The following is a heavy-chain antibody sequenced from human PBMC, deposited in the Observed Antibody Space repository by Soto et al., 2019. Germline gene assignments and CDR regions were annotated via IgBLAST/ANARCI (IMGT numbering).Heavy chain of an antibody. CDR2: LYDVDGS. CDR1: GFTISGKKY. J-gene: IGHJ3*01. V-gene: IGHV3-53*01. D-gene: IGHD1-1*01. CDR3: ATWHEREHAYDV. Sequence: DVQLVESGGGLIQPGESLRLSCVAFGFTISGKKYVAWVRQAPGKGLEWVSALYDVDGSFYADSVKGRFTTSSDSSKTTVYLQMNDLRPDDTVVYYCATWHEREHAYDVWGQGTTVTVSS.